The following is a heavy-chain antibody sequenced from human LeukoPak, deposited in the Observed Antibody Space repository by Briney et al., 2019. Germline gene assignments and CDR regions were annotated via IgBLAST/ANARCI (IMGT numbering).Heavy chain of an antibody. J-gene: IGHJ3*02. V-gene: IGHV3-49*04. CDR2: IRSKAYGGTT. Sequence: PGGSLRLSCTASGFTFGDYAMSWVRQAPGKGLEWVGFIRSKAYGGTTEYAASVKGRFTISRDDSKSIAYLQMNSLKTEDTAVYYCNRQYGLNAFDIWGQGTMVTVSS. CDR3: NRQYGLNAFDI. D-gene: IGHD4-17*01. CDR1: GFTFGDYA.